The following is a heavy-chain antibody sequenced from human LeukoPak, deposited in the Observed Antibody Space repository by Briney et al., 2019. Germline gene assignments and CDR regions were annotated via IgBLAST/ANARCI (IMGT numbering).Heavy chain of an antibody. D-gene: IGHD1-7*01. J-gene: IGHJ4*02. Sequence: PGGSLRLSCAVSGFTFSDYYMSWIRQAPGKGLEWVSYIGRSGITIYYADSVKGRFTVSRDNAKNSLYLQVNSLRAEDTAVYFCARGSRKDGTMDFDYWGQGTLVTASS. CDR3: ARGSRKDGTMDFDY. CDR2: IGRSGITI. V-gene: IGHV3-11*01. CDR1: GFTFSDYY.